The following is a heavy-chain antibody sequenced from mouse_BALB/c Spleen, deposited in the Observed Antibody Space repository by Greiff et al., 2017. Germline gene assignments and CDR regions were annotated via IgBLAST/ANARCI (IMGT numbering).Heavy chain of an antibody. CDR2: IDPANGNT. V-gene: IGHV14-3*02. Sequence: EVQLQQSGAELVKPGASVKLSCTASGFNIKDTYMHWVKQRPEQGLEWIGRIDPANGNTKYDPKFQGKATITADTSSNTAYLQHSSLTSEDTAVYYCAHYYGSGTPYWGQGTLVTVSA. CDR1: GFNIKDTY. CDR3: AHYYGSGTPY. D-gene: IGHD1-1*01. J-gene: IGHJ3*01.